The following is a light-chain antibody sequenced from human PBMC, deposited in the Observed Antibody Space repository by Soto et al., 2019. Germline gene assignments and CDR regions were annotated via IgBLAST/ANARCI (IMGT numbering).Light chain of an antibody. V-gene: IGLV1-40*01. CDR2: GNN. CDR1: SSNIGPGYD. J-gene: IGLJ2*01. CDR3: QSYDSRLSAFV. Sequence: QSVLTQPPSVSGAPGQRVTISCAGSSSNIGPGYDVHWYQQFPGTAPKLLIFGNNKRPSGVPDRFSGSKSGASASLAITGLQAGDEADYYCQSYDSRLSAFVFGGGTKLTVL.